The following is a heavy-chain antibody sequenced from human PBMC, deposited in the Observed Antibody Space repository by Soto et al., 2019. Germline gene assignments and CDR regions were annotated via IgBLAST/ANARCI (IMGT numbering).Heavy chain of an antibody. D-gene: IGHD3-16*01. V-gene: IGHV1-18*01. CDR2: ISAYNGNT. CDR1: GYTFTNFG. Sequence: QVQLVQSGAEVKKPGASVKVSCKASGYTFTNFGISWVRQAPGQGLEWMGWISAYNGNTNYAQKFQVRVTMTTDTPTSTAYMEVRSLRFDDTAVYYGARGGTPIDYWGQGTRVTVSS. J-gene: IGHJ4*02. CDR3: ARGGTPIDY.